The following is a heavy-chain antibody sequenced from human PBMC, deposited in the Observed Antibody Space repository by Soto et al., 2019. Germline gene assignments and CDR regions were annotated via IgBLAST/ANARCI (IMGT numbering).Heavy chain of an antibody. D-gene: IGHD1-7*01. CDR3: ARDLVPIWNYVGLAPGAQHWFDP. CDR1: GYTFNNYF. Sequence: QVQLVQSGAEVRKPGASVKVSCKASGYTFNNYFMHWVRQAPAQGLEWMGVITPSSGSTTYAQRFQGRLTMTRDTSTSTVYMELRSLRSEDTAVYCCARDLVPIWNYVGLAPGAQHWFDPWGQGTLVTVSS. J-gene: IGHJ5*02. V-gene: IGHV1-46*02. CDR2: ITPSSGST.